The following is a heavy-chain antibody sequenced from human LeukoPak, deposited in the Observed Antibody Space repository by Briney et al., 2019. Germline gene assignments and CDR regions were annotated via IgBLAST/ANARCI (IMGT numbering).Heavy chain of an antibody. J-gene: IGHJ4*02. Sequence: SETLSLTCTVSGGSISGYSWSWIRQSAGKGLEWIGRIYTTWNTNYNPSLKSRVTMSLDTSKNQFSLKLSSVTAADTAVYYCARLYISRMAYFDCWGQGTLVTVSS. CDR3: ARLYISRMAYFDC. CDR2: IYTTWNT. D-gene: IGHD5-24*01. CDR1: GGSISGYS. V-gene: IGHV4-4*07.